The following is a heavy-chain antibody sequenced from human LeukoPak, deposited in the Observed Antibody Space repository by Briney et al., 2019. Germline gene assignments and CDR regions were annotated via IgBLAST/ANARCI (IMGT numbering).Heavy chain of an antibody. D-gene: IGHD6-19*01. CDR2: ISAYNGNT. CDR3: ARDMSSRSFAEYFQH. CDR1: GYTFTRYG. J-gene: IGHJ1*01. V-gene: IGHV1-18*01. Sequence: ASLSYSCKAPGYTFTRYGISWVRQDPEQGLQWMGWISAYNGNTNYAQKLQGRVTMTTDTSTMTAYMELRSLRSDDTAVYYCARDMSSRSFAEYFQHWGQGTLVTVSS.